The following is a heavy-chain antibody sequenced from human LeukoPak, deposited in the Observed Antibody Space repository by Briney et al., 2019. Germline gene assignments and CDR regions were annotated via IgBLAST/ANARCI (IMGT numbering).Heavy chain of an antibody. CDR1: GFTFSEYW. J-gene: IGHJ4*02. CDR2: IDKDGSEK. CDR3: ATYIQPFGAPGTDD. D-gene: IGHD3-10*01. Sequence: PGGSLRLSCSVSGFTFSEYWMRWVRQAPGKGLEWVASIDKDGSEKRYVDSVKGRFTISRDNAKNSVYLEITSLGAEDTALYSWATYIQPFGAPGTDDWGQGTLVTVSS. V-gene: IGHV3-7*01.